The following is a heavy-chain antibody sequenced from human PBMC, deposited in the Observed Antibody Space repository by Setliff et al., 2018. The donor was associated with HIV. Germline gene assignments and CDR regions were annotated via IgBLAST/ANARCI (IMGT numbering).Heavy chain of an antibody. CDR1: GGSISSYY. J-gene: IGHJ4*02. D-gene: IGHD4-17*01. Sequence: SETLSLTCTVSGGSISSYYWSWMRQPPGKGLEWIGYVHYSGSTNYKSSLKSRVAMSLDTSKNQFSLKLRSVTAADTAVYYCATFFVSTATTQDYWGQGTLVTVSS. V-gene: IGHV4-59*12. CDR3: ATFFVSTATTQDY. CDR2: VHYSGST.